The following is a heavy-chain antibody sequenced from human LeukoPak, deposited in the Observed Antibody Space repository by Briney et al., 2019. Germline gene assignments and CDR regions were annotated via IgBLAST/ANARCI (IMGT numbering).Heavy chain of an antibody. J-gene: IGHJ3*02. Sequence: GESLKISCKGFGYSFTSYWIGWVRQMPGEGLEWMRIIYPGDSDTRYSPSFQGQVTISADKSISTAYLQWSSLKASDTAMYYCARLLVGAHHAFDIWGQGTMVTVSS. D-gene: IGHD1-26*01. CDR2: IYPGDSDT. CDR3: ARLLVGAHHAFDI. CDR1: GYSFTSYW. V-gene: IGHV5-51*01.